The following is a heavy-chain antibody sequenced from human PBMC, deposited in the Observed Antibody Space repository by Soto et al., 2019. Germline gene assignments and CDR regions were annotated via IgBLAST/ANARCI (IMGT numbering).Heavy chain of an antibody. V-gene: IGHV4-34*01. D-gene: IGHD1-1*01. CDR3: ARVAGYTYGLD. J-gene: IGHJ4*02. CDR1: GGPFSECY. Sequence: QVQLQQWGAGLLQPSESLSLTCALYGGPFSECYLAWIRQPPGKGLEWIGEISHSGATRYSPSFKSRVTMSIDTSTRQISLKLTSVTAADTAVYYCARVAGYTYGLDWGQGTLVTVSS. CDR2: ISHSGAT.